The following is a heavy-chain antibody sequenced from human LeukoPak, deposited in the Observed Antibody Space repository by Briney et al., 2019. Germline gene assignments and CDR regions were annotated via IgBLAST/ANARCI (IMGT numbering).Heavy chain of an antibody. Sequence: GGSLRLSCAASGFTFSSYGMHWVRQAPGKGLEWLALMSYDGNKEDYADSVKGRFAISRDNSKNMLFLEMNSLRTEDTAVYYCAKDWRWKSNIMAFNVWGQGTVVTVSS. V-gene: IGHV3-30*18. CDR2: MSYDGNKE. CDR3: AKDWRWKSNIMAFNV. J-gene: IGHJ3*01. CDR1: GFTFSSYG. D-gene: IGHD3-3*01.